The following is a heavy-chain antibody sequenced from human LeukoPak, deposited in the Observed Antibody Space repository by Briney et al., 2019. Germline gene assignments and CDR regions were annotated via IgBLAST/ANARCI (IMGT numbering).Heavy chain of an antibody. CDR1: GFTFSSYA. V-gene: IGHV4-59*01. Sequence: SGGSLRLSCAASGFTFSSYAMSWVRQAPGKGLEWIGYIYYRVTSDYNPSLKSRVTMSVDMSTRQISLKLSSVTAADTAVYYCARAVGGDGSGSLWGPGTLVTVSS. CDR2: IYYRVTS. D-gene: IGHD3-10*01. CDR3: ARAVGGDGSGSL. J-gene: IGHJ4*02.